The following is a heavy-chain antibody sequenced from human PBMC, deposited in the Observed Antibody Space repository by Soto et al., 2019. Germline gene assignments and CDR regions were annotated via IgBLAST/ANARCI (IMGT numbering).Heavy chain of an antibody. V-gene: IGHV4-61*01. CDR1: GGSVSSGSYY. CDR2: IYYSGST. Sequence: QVHLQESGPGLVKPSETLSLTCTVSGGSVSSGSYYWSWIRQPPGKGLEWIGYIYYSGSTNYNPSLKSRVTISVDTSKNQFSLKLSSVTAADTAVYYCAYCDRGGWFDPWGQGTLVTVSS. CDR3: AYCDRGGWFDP. D-gene: IGHD2-21*01. J-gene: IGHJ5*02.